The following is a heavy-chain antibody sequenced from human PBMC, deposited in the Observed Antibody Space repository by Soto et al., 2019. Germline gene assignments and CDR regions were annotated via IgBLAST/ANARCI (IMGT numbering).Heavy chain of an antibody. CDR1: GYTFTSYA. D-gene: IGHD2-21*02. V-gene: IGHV1-3*01. CDR3: ARSIVVVTAADY. CDR2: INVGNGNT. Sequence: ASVKVSCKASGYTFTSYAMHWVRQAPGQRLEWMGWINVGNGNTKYSQKFQGRVTITRDTSASTAYMELSSLRSEDTAVYDCARSIVVVTAADYWGQGTLVTVSS. J-gene: IGHJ4*02.